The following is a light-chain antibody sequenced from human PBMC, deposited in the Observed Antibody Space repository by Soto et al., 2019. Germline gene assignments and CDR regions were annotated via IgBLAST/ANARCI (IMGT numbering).Light chain of an antibody. CDR2: DAS. CDR1: QSISRY. CDR3: QQRSSWPLT. V-gene: IGKV3-11*01. J-gene: IGKJ4*01. Sequence: EIVLTQSPATLSLSPGERATLSCRASQSISRYLAWYQHRPGQAPRLLIYDASNRATGIPARFSGSGYGTDFTLTISSLEPEDFAVYYCQQRSSWPLTFGGGTKVEIK.